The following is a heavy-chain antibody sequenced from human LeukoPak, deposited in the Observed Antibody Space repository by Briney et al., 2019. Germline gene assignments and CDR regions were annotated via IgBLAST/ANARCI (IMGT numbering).Heavy chain of an antibody. CDR2: INPSGGTT. Sequence: ASVKVSCKASGYTFTRYYMHWVRQAPGQGLEWMGMINPSGGTTTYAQKFQGRVTMTRDTSTRTVYMELSSLRSEDTAMYYCARDFAAMVTNGFDIWGQGTMVTVS. V-gene: IGHV1-46*01. CDR1: GYTFTRYY. D-gene: IGHD5-18*01. CDR3: ARDFAAMVTNGFDI. J-gene: IGHJ3*02.